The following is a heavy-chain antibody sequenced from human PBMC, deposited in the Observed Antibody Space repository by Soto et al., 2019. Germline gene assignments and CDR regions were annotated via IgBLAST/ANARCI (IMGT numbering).Heavy chain of an antibody. V-gene: IGHV3-11*01. Sequence: WGSLRLSCAASGFTFSEYYMTWIRQAPGKGLEWVSYISSSGSTIYYADSVKGRFTISRDNAKNSLYLQMNSLRAEDTAVDYCARDWNGRGPIFDYWGQGTRVTVS. CDR1: GFTFSEYY. CDR3: ARDWNGRGPIFDY. D-gene: IGHD3-3*01. J-gene: IGHJ4*02. CDR2: ISSSGSTI.